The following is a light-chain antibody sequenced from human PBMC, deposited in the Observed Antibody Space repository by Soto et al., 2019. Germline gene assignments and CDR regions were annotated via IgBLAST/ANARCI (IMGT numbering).Light chain of an antibody. CDR1: QSISTY. CDR3: QQAASFPIT. J-gene: IGKJ5*01. Sequence: EIQMTQSTSSLSASVGDRVTITCRAGQSISTYLNWYQQKSGKAPKLLISAASSLQSGVPSRFSGSGSGTDFTLTINGLQPEDFATYYCQQAASFPITFGQGTRLEI. CDR2: AAS. V-gene: IGKV1-39*01.